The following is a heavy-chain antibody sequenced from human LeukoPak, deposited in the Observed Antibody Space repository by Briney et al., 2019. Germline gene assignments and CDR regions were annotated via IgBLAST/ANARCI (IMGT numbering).Heavy chain of an antibody. Sequence: SETLSLTCIVSGGSISSSSYYWGWIRQPPGKGLEWIGSIYYSGSTYYNPSLKSRVTISVDTSKNQFSLKLSSVTAADTAVYYCARLNYDSSGYYFYGMYYFDYWGQGTLVTVSS. V-gene: IGHV4-39*01. J-gene: IGHJ4*02. CDR2: IYYSGST. D-gene: IGHD3-22*01. CDR1: GGSISSSSYY. CDR3: ARLNYDSSGYYFYGMYYFDY.